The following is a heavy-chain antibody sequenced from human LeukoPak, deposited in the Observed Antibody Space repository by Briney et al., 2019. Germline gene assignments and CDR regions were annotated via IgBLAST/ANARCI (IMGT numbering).Heavy chain of an antibody. V-gene: IGHV4-59*01. Sequence: SETLSLTCTVSGGSISGYFWSWIRQPPGKGLEWIGYIYYSGSTNYNPSLKSRVTISVDTSKNQFSLKLSSVTAADTAVYYCARGREWEPKVFDYWGRGTLVTVSS. CDR3: ARGREWEPKVFDY. J-gene: IGHJ4*02. CDR2: IYYSGST. CDR1: GGSISGYF. D-gene: IGHD1-26*01.